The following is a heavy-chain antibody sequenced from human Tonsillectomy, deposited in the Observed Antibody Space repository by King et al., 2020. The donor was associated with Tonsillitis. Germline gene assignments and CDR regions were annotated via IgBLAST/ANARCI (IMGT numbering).Heavy chain of an antibody. Sequence: VQLVQSGGGVVQPGRSLRLSCAASGFTFSNYGMHWVRQAPGKGMEWVALIAYDASYENYADSVQGRCAISIDNSKNTLYLEMNSLGVEDTAVYNCAKDGIAVSDWYFDPWGRGTLVTVSS. CDR1: GFTFSNYG. J-gene: IGHJ2*01. CDR2: IAYDASYE. D-gene: IGHD1-14*01. CDR3: AKDGIAVSDWYFDP. V-gene: IGHV3-30*18.